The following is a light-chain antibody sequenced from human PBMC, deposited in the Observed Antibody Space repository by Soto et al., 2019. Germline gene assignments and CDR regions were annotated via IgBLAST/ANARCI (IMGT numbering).Light chain of an antibody. CDR3: QSYDSSLSGYV. V-gene: IGLV1-40*01. Sequence: QTVVTQPPSVSGAPGQRVTISCTGSSSNIGADYDVHWYQHLPGAAPNLLIYGNSNRPSGVPDRFSGSKSGTSASLAITGLQAEDEADYYCQSYDSSLSGYVFGTGTKLTVL. CDR1: SSNIGADYD. J-gene: IGLJ1*01. CDR2: GNS.